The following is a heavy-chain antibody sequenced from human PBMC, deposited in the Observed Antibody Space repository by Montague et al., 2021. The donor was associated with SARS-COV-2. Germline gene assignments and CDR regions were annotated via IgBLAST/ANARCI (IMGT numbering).Heavy chain of an antibody. J-gene: IGHJ4*02. D-gene: IGHD3-10*01. Sequence: SLRLSCAGSGFTFDDFAMHWVRQAPGKGLEWVSGINWNSNGITYAGSVRGRFTISRDNAESSLYLQMNSLRADDTALYYCTTGLQYASVITWGQGTLVTVSS. CDR3: TTGLQYASVIT. CDR1: GFTFDDFA. CDR2: INWNSNGI. V-gene: IGHV3-9*01.